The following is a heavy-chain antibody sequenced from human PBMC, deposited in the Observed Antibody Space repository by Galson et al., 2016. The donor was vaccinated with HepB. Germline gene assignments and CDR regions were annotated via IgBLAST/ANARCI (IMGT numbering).Heavy chain of an antibody. CDR1: RFTFSNYG. CDR2: IAYDGTDE. D-gene: IGHD2-15*01. V-gene: IGHV3-30*03. Sequence: SLRLSCAASRFTFSNYGMHWVRQAPGKGPERVAFIAYDGTDENYADSVRGRFTISRDNSMNTLHLHMNSLRAGDSGIYYCARDARYCTGGTCYSFGDFWGQGTLVTVSS. CDR3: ARDARYCTGGTCYSFGDF. J-gene: IGHJ4*02.